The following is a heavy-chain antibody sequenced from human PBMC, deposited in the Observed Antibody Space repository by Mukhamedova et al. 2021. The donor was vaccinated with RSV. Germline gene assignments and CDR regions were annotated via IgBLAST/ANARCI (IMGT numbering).Heavy chain of an antibody. V-gene: IGHV1-69*06. J-gene: IGHJ6*03. CDR3: ARESTDYYYYMDV. D-gene: IGHD4-11*01. Sequence: GTANYAQKFQGRVTITADKSTSTAYMELSSLRSEDTAVYYCARESTDYYYYMDVWGKGTTVTVSS. CDR2: GTA.